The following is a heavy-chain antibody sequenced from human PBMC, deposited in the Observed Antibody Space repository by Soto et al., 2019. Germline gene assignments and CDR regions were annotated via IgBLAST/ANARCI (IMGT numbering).Heavy chain of an antibody. Sequence: SVKVSCKASGYTFIGFHLHWVRQAPGQGLEWMGGIIPIFGTANYAQKFQGRVTITADESTSTDYMELSSLRSEDTAVYYCARSRYLVATIDYCGQATRVTVSS. J-gene: IGHJ4*02. V-gene: IGHV1-69*13. CDR3: ARSRYLVATIDY. CDR1: GYTFIGFH. D-gene: IGHD5-12*01. CDR2: IIPIFGTA.